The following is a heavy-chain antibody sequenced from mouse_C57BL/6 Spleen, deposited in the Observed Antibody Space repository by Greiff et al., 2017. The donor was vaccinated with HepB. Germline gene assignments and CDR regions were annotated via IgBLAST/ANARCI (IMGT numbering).Heavy chain of an antibody. J-gene: IGHJ2*01. CDR2: IYPGDGDT. V-gene: IGHV1-82*01. Sequence: VKVVESGPELVKPGASVKISCKASGYAFSSSWMNWVKQRPGKGLEWIGRIYPGDGDTNYNGKFKGKATLTADKSSSTAYMQLSSLTSEDSAVYFCARKAGYYFDYWGQGTTLTVSS. CDR1: GYAFSSSW. CDR3: ARKAGYYFDY.